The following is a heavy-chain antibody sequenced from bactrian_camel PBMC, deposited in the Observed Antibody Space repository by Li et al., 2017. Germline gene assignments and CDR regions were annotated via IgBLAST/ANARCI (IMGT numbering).Heavy chain of an antibody. J-gene: IGHJ6*01. CDR3: AAERAYCGGGYDIWNALLDYGY. CDR2: INADGSIT. CDR1: GVTVSASY. D-gene: IGHD2*01. Sequence: QVQLVESGGGLVQPGGSLRLSCAASGVTVSASYMSWVRQAPGKGLEWVSSINADGSITVYAGSARGRFTISRDNAKTTLYLQMNSLKSEDTGIYVCAAERAYCGGGYDIWNALLDYGYWGQGTQVTVS. V-gene: IGHV3-2*01.